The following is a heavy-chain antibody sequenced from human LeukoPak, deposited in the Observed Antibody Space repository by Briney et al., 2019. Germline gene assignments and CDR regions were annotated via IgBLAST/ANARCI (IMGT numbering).Heavy chain of an antibody. CDR3: ARDLGKQLVIDY. V-gene: IGHV6-1*01. D-gene: IGHD6-13*01. CDR2: TYYRSKWYN. J-gene: IGHJ4*02. CDR1: GDSVSSNSAA. Sequence: SQTLSLTCAISGDSVSSNSAAWNWIRQSPSRGLEWLGRTYYRSKWYNDCAVSVKSRITINPDTSKSQFSLQLNSVTPEDTAVYYCARDLGKQLVIDYWGQGTLSPSPQ.